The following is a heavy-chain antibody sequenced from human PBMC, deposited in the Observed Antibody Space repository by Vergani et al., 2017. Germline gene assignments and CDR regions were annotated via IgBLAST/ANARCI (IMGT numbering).Heavy chain of an antibody. CDR2: IRYVGSNK. CDR3: AKGGFXYDSSGYSYYGMDV. J-gene: IGHJ6*02. CDR1: GFTFTYHG. D-gene: IGHD3-22*01. Sequence: VNLVESGGGLVHPGGSLRLACATSGFTFTYHGMYWVRQGPGKGLEWVAFIRYVGSNKYYADSVEGRFTISRDNSKNTLYLQMNSLRAEDTAVYYCAKGGFXYDSSGYSYYGMDVWGQGTTVTVSS. V-gene: IGHV3-30*02.